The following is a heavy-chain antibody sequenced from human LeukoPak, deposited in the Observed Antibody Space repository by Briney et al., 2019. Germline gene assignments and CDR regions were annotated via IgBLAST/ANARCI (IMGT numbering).Heavy chain of an antibody. V-gene: IGHV1-2*02. CDR1: VYTFTGDY. CDR3: PRDTRPSSWYLG. CDR2: IYLNSGGT. D-gene: IGHD6-13*01. J-gene: IGHJ4*02. Sequence: EPSVSLSPTPSVYTFTGDYLHWVRQAPGQGREWVGGIYLNSGGTNSAQHFQGKVTITRDTAISKASMELSRLRSDDRAVYFCPRDTRPSSWYLGWGQRTLVTVSS.